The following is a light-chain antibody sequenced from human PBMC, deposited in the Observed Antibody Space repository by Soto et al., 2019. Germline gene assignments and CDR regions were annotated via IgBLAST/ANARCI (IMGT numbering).Light chain of an antibody. V-gene: IGKV3-15*01. CDR1: QSINNL. CDR3: QQTYSPPFT. CDR2: GAS. Sequence: EVVMTQSPATLSVSPGEGATLSCRASQSINNLLAWYQQRPGQPPSLLIYGASTRAAGVAARFGGSGSGTEFTLAINSLQSEDFATYYCQQTYSPPFTFGQGTKLQIK. J-gene: IGKJ2*01.